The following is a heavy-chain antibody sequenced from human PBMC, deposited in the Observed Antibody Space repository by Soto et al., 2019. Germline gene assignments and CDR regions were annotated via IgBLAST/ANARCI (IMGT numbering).Heavy chain of an antibody. CDR2: IYRTGNT. D-gene: IGHD2-2*01. V-gene: IGHV4-30-2*01. Sequence: SETLSLTCTVSGDSMTSGDYSWSWIRQPPGKGLEWLGYIYRTGNTHYSPSLKSRVSISQDRSKNQFSLELTSVTAADTAVYYCARGDYQYSIDYWGQGTLVTV. CDR3: ARGDYQYSIDY. CDR1: GDSMTSGDYS. J-gene: IGHJ4*02.